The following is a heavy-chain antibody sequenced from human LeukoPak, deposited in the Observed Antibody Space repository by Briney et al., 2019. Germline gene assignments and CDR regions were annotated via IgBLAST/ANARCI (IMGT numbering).Heavy chain of an antibody. J-gene: IGHJ4*02. CDR3: AREPYYYDSSGYSISFDY. CDR2: INHSGST. Sequence: SETLSLTCAVYGGSFSGYYWSWIRQPPGKGLEWIGEINHSGSTNYTPSLKSRVTISVDTSKNQFSLKLSSVTAADTAVYYCAREPYYYDSSGYSISFDYWGQGTLVTVSS. D-gene: IGHD3-22*01. V-gene: IGHV4-34*01. CDR1: GGSFSGYY.